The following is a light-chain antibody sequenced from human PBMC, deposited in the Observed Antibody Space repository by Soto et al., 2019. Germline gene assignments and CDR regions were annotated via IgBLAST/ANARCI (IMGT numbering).Light chain of an antibody. CDR3: QQYGSSPPGT. CDR2: GAS. V-gene: IGKV3-20*01. CDR1: QSVSSSY. Sequence: EIVLTQSPGTLSLSAGERATLSCRASQSVSSSYLAWYQQKPGQDPRLLIYGASSRATGIPDRFSGSGSGTDFTLTISRLEPEDFAVYYCQQYGSSPPGTFGQGTKVDIK. J-gene: IGKJ1*01.